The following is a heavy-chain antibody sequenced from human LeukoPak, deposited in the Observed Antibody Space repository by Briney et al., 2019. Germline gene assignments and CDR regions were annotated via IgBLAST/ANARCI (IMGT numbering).Heavy chain of an antibody. Sequence: GGSLRLSCAVSGFTFSSYDMHWVRQAPGKGLEWVTFTQYDGSIKYYADSVKGRFTISRDNSKNTLYLQMNSLRAEDTAVYYCARSPTMVRGYDYWGQGTLVTVSS. CDR3: ARSPTMVRGYDY. CDR1: GFTFSSYD. D-gene: IGHD3-10*01. J-gene: IGHJ4*02. CDR2: TQYDGSIK. V-gene: IGHV3-30*02.